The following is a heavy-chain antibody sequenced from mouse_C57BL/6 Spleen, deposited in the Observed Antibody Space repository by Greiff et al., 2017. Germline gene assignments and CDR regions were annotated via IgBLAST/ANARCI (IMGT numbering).Heavy chain of an antibody. CDR1: GYTFTSYW. J-gene: IGHJ4*01. Sequence: QVQLKQPGAELVRPGSSVKLSCKASGYTFTSYWMHWVKQRPIQGLEWIGNIDPSDSETHYNQRFKDKATLTVDKSSSTAYMQLSSLTSEDSAVYYCARYDGYYDAMDYWGQGTSVTVSS. CDR2: IDPSDSET. CDR3: ARYDGYYDAMDY. D-gene: IGHD2-3*01. V-gene: IGHV1-52*01.